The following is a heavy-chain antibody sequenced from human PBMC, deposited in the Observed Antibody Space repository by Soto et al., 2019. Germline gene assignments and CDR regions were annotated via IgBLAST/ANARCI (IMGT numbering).Heavy chain of an antibody. J-gene: IGHJ5*02. D-gene: IGHD1-1*01. CDR1: GFTFSDYY. CDR2: ISSSGSTI. CDR3: ARVTWNDHNWFDP. V-gene: IGHV3-11*01. Sequence: GGSLRLSCAASGFTFSDYYMSWIRQAPGKGLEWVSYISSSGSTIYYADSVKGRFTIPRDNAKNSLYLQMNSLRAEDTAVYYCARVTWNDHNWFDPWGQGTLVTVSS.